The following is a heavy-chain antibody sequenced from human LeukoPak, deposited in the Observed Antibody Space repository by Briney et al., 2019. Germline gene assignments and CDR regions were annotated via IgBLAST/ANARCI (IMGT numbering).Heavy chain of an antibody. V-gene: IGHV3-66*02. CDR3: ARDSLEQWLVQGSDY. CDR2: IYSGVRT. Sequence: LGRSLRLSCAVSGFTVSSNYMSWVRQAPGNGLEWGSVIYSGVRTYYADSVKGRFTNSRDNSKHTLYLQMISLRADDAAVYYCARDSLEQWLVQGSDYWGQGTLVTVSS. D-gene: IGHD6-19*01. CDR1: GFTVSSNY. J-gene: IGHJ4*02.